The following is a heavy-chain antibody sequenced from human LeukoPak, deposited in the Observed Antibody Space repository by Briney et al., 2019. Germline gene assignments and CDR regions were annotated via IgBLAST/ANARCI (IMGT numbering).Heavy chain of an antibody. CDR3: ASVCITIFGVVNSFDI. CDR2: IYHSGST. CDR1: GYSISSGYY. V-gene: IGHV4-38-2*02. J-gene: IGHJ3*02. D-gene: IGHD3-3*01. Sequence: PSETLSLTCTVSGYSISSGYYWGWIRQPPGKGLEWIGSIYHSGSTYYNPSLKSRVTISVDTSKNQFSLKLSSVTAADTAVYYCASVCITIFGVVNSFDIWGQGTMVTVSS.